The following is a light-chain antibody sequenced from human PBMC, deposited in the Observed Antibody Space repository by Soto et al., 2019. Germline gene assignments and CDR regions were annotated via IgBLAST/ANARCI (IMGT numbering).Light chain of an antibody. V-gene: IGKV3-15*01. CDR1: QSVSTN. CDR2: GAS. CDR3: QQHNNWPPLT. Sequence: EIVLTQSPATLSLSPGERATFSCRASQSVSTNLAWYQQKPGQAPRLLIYGASNRATGIPARFSGSGSGTEFTLTISSLQSEDFAVYYCQQHNNWPPLTFGGGTKVEIK. J-gene: IGKJ4*01.